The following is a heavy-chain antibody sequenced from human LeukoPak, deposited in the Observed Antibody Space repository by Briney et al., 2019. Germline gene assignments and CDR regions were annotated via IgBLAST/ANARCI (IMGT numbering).Heavy chain of an antibody. CDR3: AKDRAWFGELFFDY. Sequence: GGSLRLSCAASGFTFSDYYMSWIRQAPGKGLEWVSAISGSGGSTYYADSVKGRFTISRDNSKNTLYLQMNSLRAEDTAVYYCAKDRAWFGELFFDYWGRGTLVTVSS. V-gene: IGHV3-23*01. D-gene: IGHD3-10*01. CDR2: ISGSGGST. J-gene: IGHJ4*02. CDR1: GFTFSDYY.